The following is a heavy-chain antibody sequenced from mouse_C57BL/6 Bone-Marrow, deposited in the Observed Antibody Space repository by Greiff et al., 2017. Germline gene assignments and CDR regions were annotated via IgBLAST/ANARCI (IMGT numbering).Heavy chain of an antibody. Sequence: VQLQQSGAELVKPGASVKISYAFSSYWMNWVKQRPGKGLEWIGQIYPGDGDTNYNGKFKGKATLTADKSSSTAYMQLSSLTSEDSAVYFCARLLAWFAYWGQGTLVTVSA. J-gene: IGHJ3*01. V-gene: IGHV1-80*01. CDR2: IYPGDGDT. CDR3: ARLLAWFAY. D-gene: IGHD1-1*01. CDR1: AFSSYW.